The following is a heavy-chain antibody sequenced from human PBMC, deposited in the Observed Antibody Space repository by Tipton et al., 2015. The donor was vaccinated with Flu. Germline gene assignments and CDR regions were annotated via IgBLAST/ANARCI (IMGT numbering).Heavy chain of an antibody. Sequence: LRLSCTVSGGSISSGSYYWSWIRQPAGKGLEWIGRIYTSGSTNYNPSLKSRVTISVDTSKNQFSLTLSSVTAADTAVYYCARGGYSYGYGKNYYYYGMDVWGQGTTVTVSS. D-gene: IGHD5-18*01. J-gene: IGHJ6*02. CDR1: GGSISSGSYY. V-gene: IGHV4-61*02. CDR3: ARGGYSYGYGKNYYYYGMDV. CDR2: IYTSGST.